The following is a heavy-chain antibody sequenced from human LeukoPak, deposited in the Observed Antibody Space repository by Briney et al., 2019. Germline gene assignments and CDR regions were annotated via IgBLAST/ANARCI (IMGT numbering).Heavy chain of an antibody. D-gene: IGHD3-22*01. V-gene: IGHV4-59*01. J-gene: IGHJ4*02. CDR3: ARAVGACYYDR. Sequence: PSETLSLTCTVSGGSISSYYWSWIRQPPGKGLEWIGYIYYSGSTNYNPSLKSRVTISVDTSKNQFSLKLSSVTAADTAVYYCARAVGACYYDRWGQGTLVTVSS. CDR1: GGSISSYY. CDR2: IYYSGST.